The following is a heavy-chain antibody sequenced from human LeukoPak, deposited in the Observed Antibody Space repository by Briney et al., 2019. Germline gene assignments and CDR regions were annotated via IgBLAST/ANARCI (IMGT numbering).Heavy chain of an antibody. D-gene: IGHD3-3*01. CDR2: IYYSGST. CDR1: GGSISSYY. Sequence: SETLSLTCTVSGGSISSYYWSWIRQPPGKGLEWIGYIYYSGSTNYNPSLKSRVTISVDTSKNQFSLELSSVTAADTAVYYCARAYYDFWSGYYDYWGQGTLVTVSS. V-gene: IGHV4-59*01. CDR3: ARAYYDFWSGYYDY. J-gene: IGHJ4*02.